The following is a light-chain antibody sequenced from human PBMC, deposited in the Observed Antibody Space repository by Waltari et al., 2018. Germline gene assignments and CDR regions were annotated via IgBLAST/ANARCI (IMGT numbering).Light chain of an antibody. CDR2: KAS. Sequence: DIQMTQSPSTLSASVGERVASTCRASQSTSTWLAWYQQKPGKAPNLLIYKASTLESGVPSRFSGSGSGTECTLTISSLQPDDFATYYCQQYKTYWTFGQGTKVEIK. CDR1: QSTSTW. CDR3: QQYKTYWT. J-gene: IGKJ1*01. V-gene: IGKV1-5*03.